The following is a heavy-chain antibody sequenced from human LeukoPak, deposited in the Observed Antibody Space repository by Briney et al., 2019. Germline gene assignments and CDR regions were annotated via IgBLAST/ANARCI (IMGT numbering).Heavy chain of an antibody. CDR3: AALPYFGHGAPRT. Sequence: SETLSLTCSVSGASLNSYHWSWIRQSAGKGREWIGRISSSRRVDYNPSLENRISMSVDTSRNELLLQLHSVTAADSGVYYCAALPYFGHGAPRTWGQGTLVAVSS. J-gene: IGHJ5*02. CDR2: ISSSRRV. V-gene: IGHV4-4*07. CDR1: GASLNSYH. D-gene: IGHD2/OR15-2a*01.